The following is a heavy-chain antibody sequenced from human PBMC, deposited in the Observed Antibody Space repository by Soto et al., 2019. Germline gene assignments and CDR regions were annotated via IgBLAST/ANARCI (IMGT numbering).Heavy chain of an antibody. V-gene: IGHV3-21*01. D-gene: IGHD6-6*01. CDR1: GFTFSSYS. CDR3: ARDSPLFGEADRPTYYYYMDV. J-gene: IGHJ6*03. CDR2: ISSSSSYI. Sequence: GGSLRLSCAASGFTFSSYSMNWVRQAPGKGLEWVSSISSSSSYIYYADSVKGRFTISRDNANNSLYLQMNSLRAEDTAVYYCARDSPLFGEADRPTYYYYMDVWGKGTTVTVSS.